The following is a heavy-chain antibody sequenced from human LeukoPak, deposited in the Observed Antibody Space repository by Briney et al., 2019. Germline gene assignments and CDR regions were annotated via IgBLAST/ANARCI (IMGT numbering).Heavy chain of an antibody. CDR3: ARDPDVDTAMVNDY. J-gene: IGHJ4*02. CDR2: INPNSGGT. Sequence: GASVKVSCTASGYTFTGYYMHWVRQAPGQGLEWMGWINPNSGGTNYQGRVTMTRDTSISTAYMELSRLRSDDTAVYYCARDPDVDTAMVNDYWGQGTLVTVSS. CDR1: GYTFTGYY. V-gene: IGHV1-2*02. D-gene: IGHD5-18*01.